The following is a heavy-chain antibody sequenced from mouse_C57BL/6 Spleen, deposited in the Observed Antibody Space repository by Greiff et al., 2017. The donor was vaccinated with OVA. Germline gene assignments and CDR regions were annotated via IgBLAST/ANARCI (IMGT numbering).Heavy chain of an antibody. Sequence: VQLQQSGAELMKPGASVKLSCKATGYTFTGYWIEWVKQRPGHGLEWIGEILPGSGSTNYNEKFKGKATLTADTSSNTAYMQLSSLTTEDSAIYYCARRTTVVPHWYFDVWGTGTTVTVSS. CDR3: ARRTTVVPHWYFDV. CDR1: GYTFTGYW. J-gene: IGHJ1*03. D-gene: IGHD1-1*01. CDR2: ILPGSGST. V-gene: IGHV1-9*01.